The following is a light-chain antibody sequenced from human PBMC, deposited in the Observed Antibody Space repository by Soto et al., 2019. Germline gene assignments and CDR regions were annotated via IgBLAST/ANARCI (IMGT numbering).Light chain of an antibody. Sequence: QSVLTQPPSVSGSPGQSVAISCTGTSSDVGSSNGVSWYQQPPGAAPKLMICDVTNRPSGVPDRFSGSKSGNTASLTISGLQAEDEADYYCSSYTSSSTYVFGTGTKVTVL. CDR2: DVT. CDR3: SSYTSSSTYV. V-gene: IGLV2-18*02. CDR1: SSDVGSSNG. J-gene: IGLJ1*01.